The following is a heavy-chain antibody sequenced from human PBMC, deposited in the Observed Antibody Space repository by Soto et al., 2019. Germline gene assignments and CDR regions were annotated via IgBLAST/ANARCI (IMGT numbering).Heavy chain of an antibody. CDR2: IYHSGST. CDR1: GGSISSSNW. D-gene: IGHD1-20*01. Sequence: SETLSLTCAVSGGSISSSNWWSWVRQPPGKGLEWIGEIYHSGSTNYNPSLKSRVAILVDKSKNQFSLKLNSVTAADTAVYYCARWVEVSLDYFDSWGQGTPVTVSS. V-gene: IGHV4-4*02. J-gene: IGHJ4*02. CDR3: ARWVEVSLDYFDS.